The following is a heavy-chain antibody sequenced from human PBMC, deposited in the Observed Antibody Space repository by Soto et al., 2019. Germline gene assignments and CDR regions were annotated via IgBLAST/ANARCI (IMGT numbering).Heavy chain of an antibody. CDR3: ARRRHYDILTGYAKATSDAFDI. J-gene: IGHJ3*02. Sequence: SETLSLTCTVSGGSISSSSYYWGWIRQPPGKGLEWIGSIYYSGSTYYNPSLKSRVTISVDTSKNQFSLKLSSVTAADTAVYYCARRRHYDILTGYAKATSDAFDIWGQGIMVTVS. D-gene: IGHD3-9*01. CDR1: GGSISSSSYY. CDR2: IYYSGST. V-gene: IGHV4-39*01.